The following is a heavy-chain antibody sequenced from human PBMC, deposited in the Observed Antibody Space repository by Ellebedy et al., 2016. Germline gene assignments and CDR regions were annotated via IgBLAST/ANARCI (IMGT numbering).Heavy chain of an antibody. CDR3: ARVHGYDILTAEEYNWFDP. CDR1: GGSFSGYY. J-gene: IGHJ5*02. V-gene: IGHV4-34*01. Sequence: SETLSLXCAVYGGSFSGYYWSWIRQPPGKGLEWIGEINHSGSTNYNPSLKSRVTISVDTSKNQFSLKLSSVTAADTAVYYCARVHGYDILTAEEYNWFDPWGQGTLVTVSS. CDR2: INHSGST. D-gene: IGHD3-9*01.